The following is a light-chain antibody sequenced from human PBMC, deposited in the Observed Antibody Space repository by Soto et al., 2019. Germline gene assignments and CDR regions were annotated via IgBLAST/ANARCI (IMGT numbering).Light chain of an antibody. J-gene: IGLJ3*02. CDR1: SSDVGGNKY. V-gene: IGLV2-14*03. CDR2: DVS. CDR3: GSSTGSSTSWV. Sequence: QSALTQPASVSGSPGQSITISCTGTSSDVGGNKYVSWYQHHPGKAPKRMIYDVSSRPSGVSNRFSGSKSDNTASLTISGLQADDEADYYCGSSTGSSTSWVFGGGTKLTVL.